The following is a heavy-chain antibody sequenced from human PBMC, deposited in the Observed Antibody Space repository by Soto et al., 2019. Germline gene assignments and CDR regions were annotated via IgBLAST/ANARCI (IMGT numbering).Heavy chain of an antibody. CDR3: ARVLTYYYDSSAPEGAFDI. Sequence: GGSLRLSCADSGFTFSSYSMNWVRQAPGKGLEWVSSISSSSSYIYYADSVKGRFTISRDNAKNSLYLQMNSLRAEDTAVYYCARVLTYYYDSSAPEGAFDIWGQGTMVTVSS. D-gene: IGHD3-22*01. V-gene: IGHV3-21*01. J-gene: IGHJ3*02. CDR2: ISSSSSYI. CDR1: GFTFSSYS.